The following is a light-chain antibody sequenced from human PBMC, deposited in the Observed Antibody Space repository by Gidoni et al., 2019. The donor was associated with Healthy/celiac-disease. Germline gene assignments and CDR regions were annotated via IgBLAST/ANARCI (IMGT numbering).Light chain of an antibody. V-gene: IGKV1-39*01. CDR3: QQSYSTLSWT. CDR2: AAS. Sequence: DIQMPQSPSSLSASVGDRVTITCRASQSISSYLNWYQQKPGKAPKLLIYAASSLQSGVPSRFSGSGSGTDFTLTISSLQPEDFATYYCQQSYSTLSWTFXXXTKLEIK. J-gene: IGKJ2*02. CDR1: QSISSY.